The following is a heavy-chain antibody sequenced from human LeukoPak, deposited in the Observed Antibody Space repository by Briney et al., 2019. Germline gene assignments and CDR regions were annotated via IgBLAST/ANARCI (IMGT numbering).Heavy chain of an antibody. J-gene: IGHJ4*02. Sequence: ASVKVSCKASGYTFTSYGISWVRQAPGQGLEWMGWISAYNGNTNYAQKLQGRVTMTTDTSTSTAYMELRRLRSDDTAVYYCARDIRLGELSPVLDYWGQGTLVTVSS. CDR1: GYTFTSYG. CDR2: ISAYNGNT. V-gene: IGHV1-18*01. D-gene: IGHD3-16*02. CDR3: ARDIRLGELSPVLDY.